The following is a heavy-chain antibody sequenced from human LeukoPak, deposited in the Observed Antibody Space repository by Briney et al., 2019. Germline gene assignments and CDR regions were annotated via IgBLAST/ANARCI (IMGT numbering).Heavy chain of an antibody. J-gene: IGHJ6*04. Sequence: GGSLRLSCAASGFTFSSYSMNWVRQAPGKGLEWVSFISTSSSYIHNADSVKGRFTISRDNAENSLYLQMNSLRAEDTAVYYCAELGITMIGGVWGKGTTVTISS. CDR1: GFTFSSYS. CDR3: AELGITMIGGV. D-gene: IGHD3-10*02. V-gene: IGHV3-21*01. CDR2: ISTSSSYI.